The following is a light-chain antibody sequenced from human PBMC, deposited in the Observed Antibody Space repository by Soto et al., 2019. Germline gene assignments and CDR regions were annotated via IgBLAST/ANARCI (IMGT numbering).Light chain of an antibody. CDR3: QQYYAIPRT. CDR2: WAS. Sequence: DIVMTQSPDSLAVSLGERAIINCKSSQSVLDRSNNKNYLTWYQQKPGQPPKPLIYWASTREFGVPDRFSGSESGTDFTLTISSLQAEDVALYYCQQYYAIPRTFGQGTKVEIK. CDR1: QSVLDRSNNKNY. V-gene: IGKV4-1*01. J-gene: IGKJ1*01.